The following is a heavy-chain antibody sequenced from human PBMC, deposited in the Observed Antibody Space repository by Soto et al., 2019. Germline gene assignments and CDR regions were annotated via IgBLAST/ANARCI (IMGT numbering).Heavy chain of an antibody. D-gene: IGHD6-13*01. V-gene: IGHV3-30-3*01. CDR3: ARDRSSWEGGDDAFDI. CDR2: ISYDGSNK. CDR1: GFTFSSYA. Sequence: QVQLVESGGGVVQPGRSLRLSCAASGFTFSSYAMHWVRQAPGKGLEWVTVISYDGSNKYYADSVKGRFTISRDNSKNTLYLQMNSLGAEDTAVYYCARDRSSWEGGDDAFDIWGQGTMVTVSS. J-gene: IGHJ3*02.